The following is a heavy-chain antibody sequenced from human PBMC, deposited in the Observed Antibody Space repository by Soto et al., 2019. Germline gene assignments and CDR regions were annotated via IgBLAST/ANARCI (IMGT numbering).Heavy chain of an antibody. CDR3: ARGKGAPITIFGVGYYYYYGMDV. Sequence: SETLSLTCAVYGGSFSGYYWSWIRQPPGKGLEWIGEINHSGSTNYNPSLKSRVTISADTSKNQFSLKLSSVTAADTAVYYCARGKGAPITIFGVGYYYYYGMDVWGQGTTVTVSS. V-gene: IGHV4-34*01. J-gene: IGHJ6*02. D-gene: IGHD3-3*01. CDR1: GGSFSGYY. CDR2: INHSGST.